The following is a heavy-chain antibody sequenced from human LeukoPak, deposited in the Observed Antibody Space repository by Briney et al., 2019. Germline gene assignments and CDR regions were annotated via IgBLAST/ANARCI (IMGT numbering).Heavy chain of an antibody. CDR3: ARVDTAMVFNWFDP. Sequence: SETLSLTCTVSGGSISSYYWSWIRQPPGQGQGRIGYIYYSGSTNYNPSLKSRVTISVDTSKNQFSLKLSSVTAADTAVYYCARVDTAMVFNWFDPWGQGTLVTVSS. J-gene: IGHJ5*02. CDR1: GGSISSYY. V-gene: IGHV4-59*01. D-gene: IGHD5-18*01. CDR2: IYYSGST.